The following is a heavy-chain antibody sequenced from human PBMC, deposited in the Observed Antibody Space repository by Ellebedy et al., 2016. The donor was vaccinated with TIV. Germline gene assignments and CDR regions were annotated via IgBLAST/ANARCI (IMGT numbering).Heavy chain of an antibody. V-gene: IGHV3-13*01. CDR3: ARATSGFNL. D-gene: IGHD6-19*01. J-gene: IGHJ2*01. CDR1: GFTFSSHD. Sequence: GESLKISCAASGFTFSSHDMHWVRQATGKGLEWVSAISTAGDTYYPGSVKGRFTISRENAKNSLYLQMNSLGAEDTAVYYCARATSGFNLWGRGTLVTVSS. CDR2: ISTAGDT.